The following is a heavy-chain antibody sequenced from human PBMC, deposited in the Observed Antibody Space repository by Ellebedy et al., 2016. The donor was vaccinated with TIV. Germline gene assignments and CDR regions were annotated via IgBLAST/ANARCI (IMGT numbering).Heavy chain of an antibody. J-gene: IGHJ4*02. CDR1: GGTFSSYA. CDR2: IIPIFGTA. CDR3: ARGGHDYGDSRGDY. D-gene: IGHD4-17*01. Sequence: ASVKVSCKASGGTFSSYAISWVRQAPGQGLEWMGGIIPIFGTANYAQKFQGRVTITADESTSTAYMELSSLRSEDTAVYYCARGGHDYGDSRGDYWGQGTLVTVSS. V-gene: IGHV1-69*13.